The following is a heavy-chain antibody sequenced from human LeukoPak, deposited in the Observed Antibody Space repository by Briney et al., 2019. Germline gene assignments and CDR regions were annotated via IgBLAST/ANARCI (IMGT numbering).Heavy chain of an antibody. J-gene: IGHJ4*02. CDR2: ISASGST. D-gene: IGHD4-17*01. CDR1: NGSISIYY. V-gene: IGHV4-4*07. CDR3: AREITVTRPFGY. Sequence: PSETLSLTCTVSNGSISIYYWSWVRQPAGKGLEWIGRISASGSTNYNPSLKSRVTMSVDTSKNQLSLKVSSVTAADTAVYYCAREITVTRPFGYWGQGTLVTVSS.